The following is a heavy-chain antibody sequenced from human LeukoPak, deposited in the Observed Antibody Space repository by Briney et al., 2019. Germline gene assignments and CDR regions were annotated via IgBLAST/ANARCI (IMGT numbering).Heavy chain of an antibody. CDR2: IYYSGST. CDR1: GGSISSSSYY. J-gene: IGHJ5*02. Sequence: PSETLSLTCTVSGGSISSSSYYWGWIRQPPGKGLEWIGSIYYSGSTYYNPSLKSRVTISVDTSKNQFSLKLSSVTAADTAVYYCARDGPTIQLMYGSGSYLFDPWGQGTLVTVSS. CDR3: ARDGPTIQLMYGSGSYLFDP. D-gene: IGHD3-10*01. V-gene: IGHV4-39*07.